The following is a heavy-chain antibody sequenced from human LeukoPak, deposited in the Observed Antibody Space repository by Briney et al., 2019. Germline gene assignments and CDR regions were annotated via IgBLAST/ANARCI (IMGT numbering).Heavy chain of an antibody. Sequence: PGGSLRLSCAGSGFSVSDNYVTWVRQAPGKGPEWVSVTYSGGTTYYADSVESRFTISRDSAKNTLYLQMNSLRTEDTAVYYCAKEGGLGYCSTTSCAFAHWGRGTLVTVSS. CDR2: TYSGGTT. J-gene: IGHJ4*02. V-gene: IGHV3-53*01. CDR3: AKEGGLGYCSTTSCAFAH. CDR1: GFSVSDNY. D-gene: IGHD2-2*01.